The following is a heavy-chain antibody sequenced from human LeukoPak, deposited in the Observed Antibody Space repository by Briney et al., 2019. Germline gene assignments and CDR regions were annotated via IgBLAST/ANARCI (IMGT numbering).Heavy chain of an antibody. CDR3: ARSRNDPYYYYGMDV. J-gene: IGHJ6*02. D-gene: IGHD1-1*01. CDR1: GFTFSSNY. CDR2: IYSGGST. Sequence: GGSLRLSCAASGFTFSSNYMSWVRQAPGKGLEWVSVIYSGGSTYYADSVKGRFTISRDNSKNTLYLQMNSLRAEDTAVYYCARSRNDPYYYYGMDVWGQGTTVTVSS. V-gene: IGHV3-53*01.